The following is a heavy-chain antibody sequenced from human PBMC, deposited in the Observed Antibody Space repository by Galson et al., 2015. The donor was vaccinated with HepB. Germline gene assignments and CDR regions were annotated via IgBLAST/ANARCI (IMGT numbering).Heavy chain of an antibody. CDR3: AKDRSGIRSYDSSGYSD. Sequence: SLRLSCAASGFTFSNYAMSWVRQAPGKGLEWVSTISGSGGSTYYADSVKGRFTISRDNSKNTLYLQMNSLRAEDTAVYYCAKDRSGIRSYDSSGYSDWGQGTLVTVSS. V-gene: IGHV3-23*01. CDR1: GFTFSNYA. D-gene: IGHD3-22*01. CDR2: ISGSGGST. J-gene: IGHJ4*02.